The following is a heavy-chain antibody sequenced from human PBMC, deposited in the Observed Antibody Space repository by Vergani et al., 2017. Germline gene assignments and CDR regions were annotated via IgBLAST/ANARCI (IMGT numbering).Heavy chain of an antibody. V-gene: IGHV4-38-2*01. CDR2: VFHSGNT. J-gene: IGHJ4*02. D-gene: IGHD3-22*01. Sequence: QVQLQESGPGLVKPSETLSLTCDVSNYSITTGFYWAWIRQPPGKGLEWIGSVFHSGNTYYNPSLESRATISADPTKNQFSLQLTSVTAADTALYYCARQHRGDYDSSGYFDYWGKGTLITVSS. CDR1: NYSITTGFY. CDR3: ARQHRGDYDSSGYFDY.